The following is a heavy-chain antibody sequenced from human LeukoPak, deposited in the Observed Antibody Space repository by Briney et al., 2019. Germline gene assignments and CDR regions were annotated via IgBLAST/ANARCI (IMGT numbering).Heavy chain of an antibody. Sequence: SVKASCKASGCTFSSYAISWLRQAPAQGLEWMGRIIPILGTANYAQKFQRRVTITTDESSSTGYMELSSLRSEDTAVYYCASGDYYDSSDFDYWGQGTLVTVSP. V-gene: IGHV1-69*11. J-gene: IGHJ4*02. CDR2: IIPILGTA. CDR1: GCTFSSYA. D-gene: IGHD3-22*01. CDR3: ASGDYYDSSDFDY.